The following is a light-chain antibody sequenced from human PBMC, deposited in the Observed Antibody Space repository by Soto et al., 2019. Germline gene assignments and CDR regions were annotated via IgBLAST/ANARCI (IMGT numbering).Light chain of an antibody. J-gene: IGKJ5*01. CDR2: ATS. CDR1: QSVSSN. Sequence: EIVMTQSPATLSMSPGERATLSCRASQSVSSNLAGYQQKPGQAPRLLLYATSTRATGIPDRFSGSGSGTEFTLTISSLQSEDFVVYHCQQYDNQSPLPFGQGPRLEIK. V-gene: IGKV3-15*01. CDR3: QQYDNQSPLP.